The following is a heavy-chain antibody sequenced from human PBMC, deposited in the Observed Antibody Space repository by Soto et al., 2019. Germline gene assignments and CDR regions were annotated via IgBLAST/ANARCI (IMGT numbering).Heavy chain of an antibody. D-gene: IGHD3-16*01. CDR3: VRDRSVGPGGTVPNYFYYYGMDV. Sequence: GGSLRLSCVASGFSFSKYWMHWVRQVPGKGLVWVSRLNSDGSTSTYADAVKGRFTVSRDNTKNTLFLQMNSLRDEDTAVYYCVRDRSVGPGGTVPNYFYYYGMDVWGQGTTVTVSS. CDR1: GFSFSKYW. CDR2: LNSDGSTS. J-gene: IGHJ6*02. V-gene: IGHV3-74*01.